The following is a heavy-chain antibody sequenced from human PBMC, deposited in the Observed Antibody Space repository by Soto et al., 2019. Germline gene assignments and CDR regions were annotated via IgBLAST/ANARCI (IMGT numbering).Heavy chain of an antibody. CDR1: GYTFTSYY. J-gene: IGHJ6*02. D-gene: IGHD3-3*01. V-gene: IGHV1-46*01. CDR2: INPSGGST. CDR3: ARDGRITIFLDV. Sequence: XLVQSGAEVKKPGASVKVSCKASGYTFTSYYMHWVRQAPGQGLEWMGIINPSGGSTSYAQKFQGRVTMTRDTSTGPVYMELSSLRSEDTAVYYCARDGRITIFLDVWGQGTTVTVSS.